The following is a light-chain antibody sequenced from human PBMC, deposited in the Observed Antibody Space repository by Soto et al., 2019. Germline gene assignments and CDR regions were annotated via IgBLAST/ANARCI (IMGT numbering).Light chain of an antibody. J-gene: IGLJ3*02. V-gene: IGLV2-8*01. CDR3: TSYVGNDIWV. CDR1: SSDVGAYKY. Sequence: QSALTQPPSASGSPGQSVTISGTGTSSDVGAYKYVSWYQQYPGKAPKLMIYEVTKRPSGVPDRFSGSKSGNTASLTVSGLQAEYEADYYCTSYVGNDIWVFGGGTKLTVL. CDR2: EVT.